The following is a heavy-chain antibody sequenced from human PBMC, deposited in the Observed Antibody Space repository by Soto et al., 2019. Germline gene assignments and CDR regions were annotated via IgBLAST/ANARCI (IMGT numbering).Heavy chain of an antibody. D-gene: IGHD3-3*01. Sequence: QVQLVESGGGVVQPGRSLRLSCARSGFTFSTFGMHWVRQAPGKGLEWGALIWYHGSDKYYTDSVKGRFTISRDNSKNTLYLQMSGLRAEDTAVYYCARGSIPGADNHDVWSGYYYAMDVWGQGTTVTVS. J-gene: IGHJ6*02. CDR3: ARGSIPGADNHDVWSGYYYAMDV. V-gene: IGHV3-33*01. CDR1: GFTFSTFG. CDR2: IWYHGSDK.